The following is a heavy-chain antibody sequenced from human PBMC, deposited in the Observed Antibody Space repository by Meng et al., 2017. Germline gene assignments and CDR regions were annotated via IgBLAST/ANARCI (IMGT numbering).Heavy chain of an antibody. V-gene: IGHV3-48*03. Sequence: GGSLRLSCAASGFTFSSYEMNWVRQSPEKGLEWVSYISVSGNTIYYADSVKGLFTTSRDDAKNSLYLQMNSLRVEDTATYYCARLGAGGPIYYYNMDVWGQGTTVTVSS. D-gene: IGHD4-23*01. CDR2: ISVSGNTI. CDR3: ARLGAGGPIYYYNMDV. J-gene: IGHJ6*02. CDR1: GFTFSSYE.